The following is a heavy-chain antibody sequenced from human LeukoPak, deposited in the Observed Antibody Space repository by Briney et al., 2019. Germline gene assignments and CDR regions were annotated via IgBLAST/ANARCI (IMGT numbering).Heavy chain of an antibody. D-gene: IGHD6-6*01. J-gene: IGHJ6*03. CDR3: ARVRPYSSSSPLYYYYYYMDV. CDR2: IYHSGST. CDR1: GGSISSGGYY. V-gene: IGHV4-30-2*01. Sequence: SQTLSLTCTVSGGSISSGGYYWSWIRQPPGKGLEWIGYIYHSGSTYYNPSLKSRVTISVDRSKNQFSLKLSSVTAADTAVYYCARVRPYSSSSPLYYYYYYMDVWGKGTTVTVS.